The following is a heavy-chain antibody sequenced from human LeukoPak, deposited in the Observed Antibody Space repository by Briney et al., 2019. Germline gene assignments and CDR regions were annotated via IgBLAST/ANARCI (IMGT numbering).Heavy chain of an antibody. D-gene: IGHD1-26*01. V-gene: IGHV1-2*02. Sequence: VASVKVSCKASGYAFTDYYMHWVRQAPGQGLEWMGWINPGSGATNYAQKFQGRVTMTRDTSISTAYMELSRLRSDDTAVFYCARWSGSSGNWGQGTLVTVSS. CDR1: GYAFTDYY. CDR2: INPGSGAT. J-gene: IGHJ4*02. CDR3: ARWSGSSGN.